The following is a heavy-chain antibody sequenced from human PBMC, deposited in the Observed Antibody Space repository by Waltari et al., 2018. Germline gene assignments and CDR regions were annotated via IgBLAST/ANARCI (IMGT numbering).Heavy chain of an antibody. Sequence: QVQLQESGPGLVKPSETLSLTCTVSGYPISSGYYWGWIRQPPGKGLGWIGSIYHTGSTNDNPYLKSRVTLSVDTSKNQFSLKLSSVTAADTAVYYCVTTTGTVTAGYYYYYMDVWGKGTTVTVSS. CDR3: VTTTGTVTAGYYYYYMDV. CDR1: GYPISSGYY. V-gene: IGHV4-38-2*02. CDR2: IYHTGST. D-gene: IGHD4-17*01. J-gene: IGHJ6*03.